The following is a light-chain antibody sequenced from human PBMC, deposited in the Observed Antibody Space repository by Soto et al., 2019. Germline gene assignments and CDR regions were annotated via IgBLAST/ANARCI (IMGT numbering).Light chain of an antibody. J-gene: IGKJ3*01. V-gene: IGKV3-11*01. Sequence: EIVLTQSPGTLSLSPGERATLSCRASQSVSNNYLAWYQQKPGQAPRLLIYGASNRATGIPARFSGSGSGTDFTLTISSLEPEDFAVYYCQQRSNWPGFTFGPGTKVDIK. CDR1: QSVSNNY. CDR3: QQRSNWPGFT. CDR2: GAS.